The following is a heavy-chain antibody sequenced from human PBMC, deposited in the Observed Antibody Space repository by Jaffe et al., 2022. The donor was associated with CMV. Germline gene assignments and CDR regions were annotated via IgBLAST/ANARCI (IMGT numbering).Heavy chain of an antibody. D-gene: IGHD2-15*01. Sequence: QVQLVQSGAEVKKPGASVKVSCKASGYTFTGYYMHWVRQAPGQGLEWMGWINPNSGGTNYAQKFQGWVTMTRDTSISTAYMELSRLRSDDTAVYYCARACCCSGGSCYYYYMDVWGKGTTVTVSS. V-gene: IGHV1-2*04. CDR2: INPNSGGT. CDR3: ARACCCSGGSCYYYYMDV. J-gene: IGHJ6*03. CDR1: GYTFTGYY.